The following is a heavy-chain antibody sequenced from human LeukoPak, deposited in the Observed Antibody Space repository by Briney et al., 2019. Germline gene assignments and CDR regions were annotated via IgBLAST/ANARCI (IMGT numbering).Heavy chain of an antibody. D-gene: IGHD1-26*01. V-gene: IGHV3-7*03. J-gene: IGHJ4*02. Sequence: GGSLRLSCAASGFTFSSYWMSWVRQAPGKGLEWVANIKQDGSEKYYVDSVKGRFTISRDNAKNSLYLQMNSLRAEDTAVYYCAKEPWELLPYYFDYWGQGTLVTVSS. CDR3: AKEPWELLPYYFDY. CDR2: IKQDGSEK. CDR1: GFTFSSYW.